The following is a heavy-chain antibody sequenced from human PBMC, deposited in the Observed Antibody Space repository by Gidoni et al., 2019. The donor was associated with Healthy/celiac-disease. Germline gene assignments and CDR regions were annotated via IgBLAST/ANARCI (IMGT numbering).Heavy chain of an antibody. CDR3: ARITDSSSAPFDY. V-gene: IGHV4-34*01. J-gene: IGHJ4*02. CDR1: RGSFSGYY. CDR2: INHSGRT. Sequence: QVQLQQWGAGLLTPSETLSFTCAIYRGSFSGYYWSWIRQPPGKGLEWIGEINHSGRTNYNPSLKSRVTISVDTSKNQFSLKLSSVTAADTAVYYCARITDSSSAPFDYWGQGTLVTVSS. D-gene: IGHD6-6*01.